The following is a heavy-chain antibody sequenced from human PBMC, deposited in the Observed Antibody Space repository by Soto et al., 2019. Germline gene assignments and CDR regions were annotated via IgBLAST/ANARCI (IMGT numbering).Heavy chain of an antibody. CDR1: GGTFSSYA. Sequence: SVKVSCKASGGTFSSYAISWVRQAPGQGLEWMGGIIPIFGTANYAQKFQGRVTITADKSTSTAYMELSSLRSEDTAVYYCARETRGVVPEYYYYYGMDVWGQGTTVTVS. D-gene: IGHD2-2*01. V-gene: IGHV1-69*06. CDR2: IIPIFGTA. CDR3: ARETRGVVPEYYYYYGMDV. J-gene: IGHJ6*02.